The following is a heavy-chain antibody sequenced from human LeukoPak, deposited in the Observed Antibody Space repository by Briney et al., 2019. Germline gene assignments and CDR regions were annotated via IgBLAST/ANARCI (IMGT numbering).Heavy chain of an antibody. D-gene: IGHD6-13*01. V-gene: IGHV3-21*01. CDR1: GFILSGHS. Sequence: GGSLRLSCEASGFILSGHSMNWVRQAPGKGLEWVASIDTNSVYIYHADSVMGRFTISRDNAKNSLYLQMSYLRVEDTAVYYCARGGYSSSCDYWGQGTLVTVSS. CDR2: IDTNSVYI. J-gene: IGHJ4*02. CDR3: ARGGYSSSCDY.